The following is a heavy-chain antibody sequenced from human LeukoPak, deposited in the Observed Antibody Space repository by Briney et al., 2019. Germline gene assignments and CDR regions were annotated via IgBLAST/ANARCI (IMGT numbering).Heavy chain of an antibody. CDR3: AKARDLIVPAAFDY. Sequence: GGSLRLSCAASVFTFSGYAMSWVRRSPGKGREWFSAISGRGGNTYYPDSVKGRFTISRDNSKNTLYLQMNSLRAEDTAVYYCAKARDLIVPAAFDYWGQGTLVTVSS. CDR2: ISGRGGNT. V-gene: IGHV3-23*01. J-gene: IGHJ4*02. D-gene: IGHD2-2*01. CDR1: VFTFSGYA.